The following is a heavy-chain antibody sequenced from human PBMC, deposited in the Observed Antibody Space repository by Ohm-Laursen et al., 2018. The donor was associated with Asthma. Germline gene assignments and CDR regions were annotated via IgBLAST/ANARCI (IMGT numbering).Heavy chain of an antibody. CDR1: GFTFSSYG. J-gene: IGHJ5*02. V-gene: IGHV3-30*03. CDR3: ASGGWGRWFDP. CDR2: ISYDGSNK. Sequence: SLRLSCAASGFTFSSYGMHWVRQAPGKGLEWVAVISYDGSNKYYADSVKGRFTISRDNSKNTLYLQMNSLRAEDTAVYYCASGGWGRWFDPWGQGTLVTVSS. D-gene: IGHD6-19*01.